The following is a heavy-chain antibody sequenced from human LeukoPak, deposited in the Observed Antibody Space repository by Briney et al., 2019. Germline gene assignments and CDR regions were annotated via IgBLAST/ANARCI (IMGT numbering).Heavy chain of an antibody. V-gene: IGHV4-39*01. Sequence: SETLFLTCTVSGGSISSSSYYWGWIRQPPGKGLEWIGSIYYSGSTYYNPSLKSRVTISVATSKNQFSLKLSSVSAPDSAVLYCAMHGSVGVDVPFDIWGQGTMVTASS. CDR1: GGSISSSSYY. CDR2: IYYSGST. CDR3: AMHGSVGVDVPFDI. J-gene: IGHJ3*02. D-gene: IGHD3-10*02.